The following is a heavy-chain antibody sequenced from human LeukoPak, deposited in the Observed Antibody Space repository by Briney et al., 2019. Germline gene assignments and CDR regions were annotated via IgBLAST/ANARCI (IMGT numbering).Heavy chain of an antibody. CDR2: ISSSSSYI. J-gene: IGHJ6*04. CDR1: GFTFSSYS. CDR3: AREAYYDILTGYYLDYYYGMDV. V-gene: IGHV3-21*01. Sequence: PGGSLRLSCAASGFTFSSYSMNWVRQAPGKGLEWVSSISSSSSYIYYADSVKGRFTISRDNSKNTLYLQMNSLRAEDTAVYYCAREAYYDILTGYYLDYYYGMDVWGKGTTVTVSS. D-gene: IGHD3-9*01.